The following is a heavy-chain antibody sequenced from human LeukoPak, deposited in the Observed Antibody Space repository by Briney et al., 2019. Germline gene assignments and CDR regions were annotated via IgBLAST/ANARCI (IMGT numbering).Heavy chain of an antibody. CDR1: GFTFSSNA. CDR3: AKELYISPDTVGFDY. D-gene: IGHD4-23*01. J-gene: IGHJ4*02. CDR2: ISGRADRT. Sequence: GESLKISCAASGFTFSSNAMSWVRQAPGRGLEWVSAISGRADRTYYAESVKGRFTISRDNSKNTLYLQMDSLRAEDTAVYFCAKELYISPDTVGFDYWGQGTLVTVSS. V-gene: IGHV3-23*01.